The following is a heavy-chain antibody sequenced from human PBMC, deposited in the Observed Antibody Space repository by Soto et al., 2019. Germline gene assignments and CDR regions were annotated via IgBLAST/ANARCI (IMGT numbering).Heavy chain of an antibody. Sequence: QVQLQQWGAGLLKPSETLSLTCAVYGGSVSGYYWSWIRQPPGKGLEWIGEINHSGSTNYNPSLNSRVTISVDTSKNQFSLKLSSVTAADTAVYYCARGQKKRVDYWGQGTLVTVSS. J-gene: IGHJ4*02. CDR3: ARGQKKRVDY. V-gene: IGHV4-34*01. CDR2: INHSGST. CDR1: GGSVSGYY.